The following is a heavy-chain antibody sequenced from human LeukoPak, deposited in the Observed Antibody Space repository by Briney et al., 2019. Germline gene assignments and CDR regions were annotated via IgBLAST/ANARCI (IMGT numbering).Heavy chain of an antibody. Sequence: GGSLRLSCAASGFTFSSYWMHWVRQSPGKGQVWVSRINNDGSSTTYADSVKGRFTISRDNAKNTLYLQMNSLRAEDTAVYYCARETDSSGYYYDYWGQGTLVTVSS. J-gene: IGHJ4*02. CDR2: INNDGSST. D-gene: IGHD3-22*01. V-gene: IGHV3-74*01. CDR3: ARETDSSGYYYDY. CDR1: GFTFSSYW.